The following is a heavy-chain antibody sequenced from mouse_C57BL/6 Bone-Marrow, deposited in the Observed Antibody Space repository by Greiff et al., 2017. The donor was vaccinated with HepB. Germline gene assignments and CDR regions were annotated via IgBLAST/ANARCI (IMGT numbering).Heavy chain of an antibody. CDR2: INPSSGYT. Sequence: VQLQQSGAELARPGASVKMSCKASGYTFTSYTMHWVKQRPGQGLEWIGYINPSSGYTKYNQKFKDKATLTADKSSSTAYMQLSSLTSEDSAVYYCARSGPYSNHGYWGQGTLVTVAA. CDR1: GYTFTSYT. D-gene: IGHD2-5*01. CDR3: ARSGPYSNHGY. V-gene: IGHV1-4*01. J-gene: IGHJ3*02.